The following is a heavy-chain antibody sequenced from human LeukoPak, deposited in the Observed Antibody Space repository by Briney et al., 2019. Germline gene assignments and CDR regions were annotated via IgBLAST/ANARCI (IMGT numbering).Heavy chain of an antibody. J-gene: IGHJ6*03. Sequence: KPSETLSPTRTVSGGSLSSYYWSWIREPPGKGLGWVGDFFYNGGTNYKSSLKSRVTISVDTSKNQFSLKLSSVTAADTAVYYCARTTEGGYSYGYFYYYYMDVWGKGTTVTISS. CDR3: ARTTEGGYSYGYFYYYYMDV. V-gene: IGHV4-59*01. CDR2: FFYNGGT. D-gene: IGHD5-18*01. CDR1: GGSLSSYY.